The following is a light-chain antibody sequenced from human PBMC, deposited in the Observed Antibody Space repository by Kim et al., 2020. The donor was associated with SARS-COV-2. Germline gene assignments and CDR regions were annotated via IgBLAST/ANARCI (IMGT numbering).Light chain of an antibody. V-gene: IGLV3-19*01. CDR3: NSRDTSGNHLYV. CDR1: SLRSYS. CDR2: RKS. Sequence: LGQTVRITCQGDSLRSYSASWYQQKPGQAPLLVIYRKSNRPSGSPDRFSGSSSGNTASLTITGAQAEDEADYYCNSRDTSGNHLYVFGTGTKVTVL. J-gene: IGLJ1*01.